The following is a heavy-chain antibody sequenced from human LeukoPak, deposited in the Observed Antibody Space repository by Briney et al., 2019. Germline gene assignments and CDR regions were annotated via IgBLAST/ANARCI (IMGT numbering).Heavy chain of an antibody. CDR2: IIPILGIA. D-gene: IGHD1-14*01. CDR3: AREDRYHQGFDP. CDR1: GGTFSSYA. J-gene: IGHJ5*02. V-gene: IGHV1-69*04. Sequence: ASVKVSCKASGGTFSSYAISWVRQAPGQGLEWMGRIIPILGIANYAQKFQGRVTITADKSTSTAYMELSSLRSEDTAVYYCAREDRYHQGFDPWGQGTLVTVSS.